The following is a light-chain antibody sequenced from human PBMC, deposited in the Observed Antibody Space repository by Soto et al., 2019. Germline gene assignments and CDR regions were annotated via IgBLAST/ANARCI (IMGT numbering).Light chain of an antibody. CDR2: DVS. J-gene: IGLJ3*02. Sequence: QSVLTQPRSVSGSPGQPVTISCTGSSSDVGGYDFVSWYQQHPGKAPKLMISDVSERPSGVPDRFSGSKSANTASLTISGLQGEDEADSYCCSYAGNYTLVFGGGTKLTVL. CDR3: CSYAGNYTLV. V-gene: IGLV2-11*01. CDR1: SSDVGGYDF.